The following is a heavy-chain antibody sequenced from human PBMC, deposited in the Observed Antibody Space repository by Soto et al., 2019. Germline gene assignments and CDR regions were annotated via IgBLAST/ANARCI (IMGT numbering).Heavy chain of an antibody. Sequence: ASVKVSCKASGYTFTNYGISWVRQAPGQGLEWMGWISAYNGNTNYAQKLQGRVTMTTDTSTSTAYMELRSLRSDDTAVYYCARVGRLDYYGSGSYYTGKYYYYMDVWGKGTTVTVSS. D-gene: IGHD3-10*01. CDR3: ARVGRLDYYGSGSYYTGKYYYYMDV. V-gene: IGHV1-18*01. J-gene: IGHJ6*03. CDR2: ISAYNGNT. CDR1: GYTFTNYG.